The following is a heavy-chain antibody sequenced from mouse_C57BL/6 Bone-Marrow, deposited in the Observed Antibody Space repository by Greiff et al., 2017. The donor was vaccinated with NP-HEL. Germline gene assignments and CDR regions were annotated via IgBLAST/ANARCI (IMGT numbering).Heavy chain of an antibody. CDR1: GFTFSSYA. D-gene: IGHD1-1*02. V-gene: IGHV5-9-1*02. CDR2: ISSGGDYI. CDR3: TRYLWYWYFDF. J-gene: IGHJ1*03. Sequence: EVKLVESGEGLVKPGGSLKLSCAASGFTFSSYAMSWVRQTPEKRLEWVAYISSGGDYIDYADTVKGRFTISRDNARNTLYLQMSSLKSEDTAMYYCTRYLWYWYFDFWGTGTTVTVSS.